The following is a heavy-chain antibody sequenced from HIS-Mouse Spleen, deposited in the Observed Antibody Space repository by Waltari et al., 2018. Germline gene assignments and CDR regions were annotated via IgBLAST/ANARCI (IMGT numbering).Heavy chain of an antibody. V-gene: IGHV4-4*07. Sequence: QVQLQESGPGLVKPSETLSLTCPVSGCPISSYSWSRIPQPHGKGLAGYGRIYTSGSTNYNPSLKSRVTMSVDTSKNQFSLKLSSVTAADTAVYYCARDFHDFWSGYYGGDKKHDAFDIWGQGTMVTVSS. CDR1: GCPISSYS. CDR3: ARDFHDFWSGYYGGDKKHDAFDI. J-gene: IGHJ3*02. D-gene: IGHD3-3*01. CDR2: IYTSGST.